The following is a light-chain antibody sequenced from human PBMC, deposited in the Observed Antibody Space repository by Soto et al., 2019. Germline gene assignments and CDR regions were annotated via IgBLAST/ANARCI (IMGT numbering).Light chain of an antibody. Sequence: EIVLTQSPGTLSLSPGERATLFCRASQSVSRNFLAWYQQKTGQAPRLLIYNASRRAAGIPDRFSGSGSGTDFTLTISRLEPEDFAVYYCQQYSTSSPRYTFGQGTKLEIK. CDR1: QSVSRNF. CDR2: NAS. V-gene: IGKV3-20*01. CDR3: QQYSTSSPRYT. J-gene: IGKJ2*01.